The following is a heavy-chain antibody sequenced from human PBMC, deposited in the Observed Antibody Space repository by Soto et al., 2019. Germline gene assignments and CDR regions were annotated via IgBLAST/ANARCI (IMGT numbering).Heavy chain of an antibody. D-gene: IGHD1-7*01. Sequence: GGSLRLSCAASGFTFTSYAMSWVRQAPGKGLEWVSVISASGAAHYRDSVKGRFTISRDTSKDTLYLQLNSLRADDTAVYYCAKTHDWNYGEWYFDLWGRGALVT. V-gene: IGHV3-23*01. J-gene: IGHJ2*01. CDR3: AKTHDWNYGEWYFDL. CDR1: GFTFTSYA. CDR2: ISASGAA.